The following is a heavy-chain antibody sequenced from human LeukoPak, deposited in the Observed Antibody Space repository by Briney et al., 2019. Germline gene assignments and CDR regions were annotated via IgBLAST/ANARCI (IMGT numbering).Heavy chain of an antibody. J-gene: IGHJ4*02. V-gene: IGHV1-8*01. CDR2: VNPNSGNT. D-gene: IGHD2-2*01. Sequence: ASVKVSCKASGYTFTSYDINWVRQATGQGLEWMGWVNPNSGNTGYAQKFRGRVTMTRNTSISTAYMELSSLRSEDTAVYYCARGPTYVVPAAAYYFDYWGQGTLVTVSS. CDR3: ARGPTYVVPAAAYYFDY. CDR1: GYTFTSYD.